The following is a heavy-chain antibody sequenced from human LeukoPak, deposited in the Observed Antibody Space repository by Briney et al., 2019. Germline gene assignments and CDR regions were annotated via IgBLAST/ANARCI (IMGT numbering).Heavy chain of an antibody. D-gene: IGHD2-15*01. Sequence: GGSLRLSCAASGFAFSNYAMAWVRQAPGKEPEWVSVITGGGADTYQIDSVKGRFTISRDNSKNTLYLQMNSLRAEDTAVYFCAKGTLGHCNGASCYPLDYWGQGTLVTVSS. CDR2: ITGGGADT. J-gene: IGHJ4*02. CDR3: AKGTLGHCNGASCYPLDY. CDR1: GFAFSNYA. V-gene: IGHV3-23*01.